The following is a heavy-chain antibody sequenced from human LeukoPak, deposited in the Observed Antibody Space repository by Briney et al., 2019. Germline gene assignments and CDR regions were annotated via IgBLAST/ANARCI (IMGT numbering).Heavy chain of an antibody. D-gene: IGHD6-13*01. CDR3: ARENSGIAATGIIDY. Sequence: GGSLRLSCAASGFTFSSYSMTWVRQAPGKGLEWVSSFTSRSRSIYYADSVKGRFTISRDNAKESLYLQMNSLRAEDTAIYYCARENSGIAATGIIDYWGQGTLVTVSS. CDR1: GFTFSSYS. CDR2: FTSRSRSI. V-gene: IGHV3-21*01. J-gene: IGHJ4*02.